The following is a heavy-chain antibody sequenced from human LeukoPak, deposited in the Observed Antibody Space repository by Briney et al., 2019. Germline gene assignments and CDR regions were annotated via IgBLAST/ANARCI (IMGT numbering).Heavy chain of an antibody. V-gene: IGHV3-48*03. Sequence: GGSLRLSCAASGFTFSSYEMNWVRQAPGKGVEWVSYISSSGSTIYYADSVKGRFTTSRDNAKNSLYLQMNSLRAEDTAVYYCARTWYSSGWIFDYWGQGTLVTVSS. J-gene: IGHJ4*02. D-gene: IGHD6-19*01. CDR1: GFTFSSYE. CDR3: ARTWYSSGWIFDY. CDR2: ISSSGSTI.